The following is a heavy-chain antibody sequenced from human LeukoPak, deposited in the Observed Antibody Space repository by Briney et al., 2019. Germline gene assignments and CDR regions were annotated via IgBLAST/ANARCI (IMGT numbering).Heavy chain of an antibody. CDR3: ARVARWFGELINAFDI. J-gene: IGHJ3*02. CDR2: IYYSGST. D-gene: IGHD3-10*01. V-gene: IGHV4-59*01. Sequence: SETLSLTCTVFGGSISSYYWSWIRQPPGKGLEWIGYIYYSGSTNYNPSLKSRVTISVDTSKNQFSLKPSSVTAADTAVYYCARVARWFGELINAFDIWGQGTMVTVSS. CDR1: GGSISSYY.